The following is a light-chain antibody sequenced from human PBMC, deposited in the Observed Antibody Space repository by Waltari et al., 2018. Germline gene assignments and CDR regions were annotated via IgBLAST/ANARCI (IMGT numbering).Light chain of an antibody. CDR2: DVS. J-gene: IGLJ3*02. CDR3: SSYTGSSTLWV. V-gene: IGLV2-14*03. Sequence: QSALTQPASVSGSPGQSITISCNGTSSDIGTYNFVSWYQQHPGKAPKLMIYDVSYRPSGVSNRVSGSNAGNTASLTISGLQAEDEADYYCSSYTGSSTLWVFGGGTKLSVL. CDR1: SSDIGTYNF.